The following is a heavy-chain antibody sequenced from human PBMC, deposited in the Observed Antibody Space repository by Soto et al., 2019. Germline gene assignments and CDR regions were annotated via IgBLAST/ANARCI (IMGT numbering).Heavy chain of an antibody. CDR1: GYTFTSYA. CDR2: INAGNGNT. D-gene: IGHD3-22*01. CDR3: AKATYNYYDSSGKFQH. Sequence: ASVKVSCKASGYTFTSYAVHWVRQAPGQRLEWMGWINAGNGNTKYSQKFQGRVTITRDTSASTAYMELSSLRSEDTAVYYCAKATYNYYDSSGKFQHWGQGTLVTVSS. V-gene: IGHV1-3*01. J-gene: IGHJ1*01.